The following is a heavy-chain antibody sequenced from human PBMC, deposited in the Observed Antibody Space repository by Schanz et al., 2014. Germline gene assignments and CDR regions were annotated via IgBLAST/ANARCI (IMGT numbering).Heavy chain of an antibody. CDR1: GFTFSSYA. CDR2: ISYDGRNK. D-gene: IGHD3-10*01. J-gene: IGHJ4*02. V-gene: IGHV3-30-3*01. CDR3: ARDNYYGSGSCAY. Sequence: QVQLVESGGGVVQPGRSLRLPCAASGFTFSSYAMHWVRQAPGKGLEWVAVISYDGRNKYYADSVKGRFTISRDNAKNSMYLHMKSLRGEDTAVYYCARDNYYGSGSCAYWGQGTLVTVSS.